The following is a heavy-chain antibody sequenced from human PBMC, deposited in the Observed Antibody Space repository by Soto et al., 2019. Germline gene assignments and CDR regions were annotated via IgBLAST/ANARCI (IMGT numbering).Heavy chain of an antibody. CDR3: ARGRIAVAAPNAFDI. J-gene: IGHJ3*02. V-gene: IGHV1-69*13. Sequence: GASVKVSCKASGGTFSSYAISWVRQAPGQGLEWMGGIIPIFGTANYAQKFQGRVTITADESTSTAYMELSSLRSEDTAVYYCARGRIAVAAPNAFDIWGQGTMVTVSS. CDR2: IIPIFGTA. D-gene: IGHD6-19*01. CDR1: GGTFSSYA.